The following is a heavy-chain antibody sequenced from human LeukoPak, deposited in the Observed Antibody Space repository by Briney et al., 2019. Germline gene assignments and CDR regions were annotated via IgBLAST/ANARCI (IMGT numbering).Heavy chain of an antibody. Sequence: ASVKVSCKASGYTFTGYYMHWVRQAPGQGLEWMGWINPNSGGTNYAQKFQGRVTMTRDTSISTAYMELSRLRSDDTAVYYCARGSFISGYAFDYWGQGTLVTVSS. J-gene: IGHJ4*02. V-gene: IGHV1-2*02. CDR1: GYTFTGYY. CDR2: INPNSGGT. CDR3: ARGSFISGYAFDY. D-gene: IGHD3-22*01.